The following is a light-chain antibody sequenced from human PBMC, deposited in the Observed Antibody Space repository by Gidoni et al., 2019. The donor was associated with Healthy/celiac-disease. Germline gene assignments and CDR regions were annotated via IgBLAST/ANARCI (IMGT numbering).Light chain of an antibody. Sequence: EIVMTQSPATLSVSPGERATLSCRASQSVSSNLAWYQQKPGQAPRLLIYGASTRATCIPARFSGSGSGKEFTLTISSLQSEDFAVYYCQQYKNWPSLPFXGXTKVEIK. J-gene: IGKJ4*01. CDR3: QQYKNWPSLP. V-gene: IGKV3-15*01. CDR2: GAS. CDR1: QSVSSN.